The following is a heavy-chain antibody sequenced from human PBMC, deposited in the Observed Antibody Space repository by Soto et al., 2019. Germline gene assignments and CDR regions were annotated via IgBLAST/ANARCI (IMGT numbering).Heavy chain of an antibody. CDR1: GFTLSGYA. J-gene: IGHJ6*03. Sequence: ESGGGLAQPVGSLRLSCAASGFTLSGYAMDWVRQAPGKGLEYVSGISSNGVGTYYANSVQGRFTISRDNSKNTVYLQMGSLRPEDMAVYYCARRARPDFYYMDVWGKGTTVTVS. CDR2: ISSNGVGT. CDR3: ARRARPDFYYMDV. D-gene: IGHD6-6*01. V-gene: IGHV3-64*01.